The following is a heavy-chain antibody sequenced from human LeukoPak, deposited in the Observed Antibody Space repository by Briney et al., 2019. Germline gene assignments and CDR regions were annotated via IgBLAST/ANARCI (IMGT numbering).Heavy chain of an antibody. V-gene: IGHV3-11*01. CDR2: ISSSGSTI. CDR3: ARQTSGTGYDYVWGSYRYLDY. Sequence: PGGSLRLSCAASGFTFSSYAMSWIRLAPGKGLEWVSYISSSGSTIYYADSVKGRFTTSRDNAKNSLYLQMNSLRAEDTAVYYCARQTSGTGYDYVWGSYRYLDYWGQGTLVTVSS. J-gene: IGHJ4*02. D-gene: IGHD3-16*02. CDR1: GFTFSSYA.